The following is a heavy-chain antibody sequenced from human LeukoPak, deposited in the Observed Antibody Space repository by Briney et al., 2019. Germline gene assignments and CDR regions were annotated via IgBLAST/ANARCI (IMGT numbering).Heavy chain of an antibody. D-gene: IGHD3-22*01. J-gene: IGHJ4*02. Sequence: PGGSLRLSCAASGFTFSNYGMHWVRQAPGKGLEWVAFIRYDGSNKYYADSVKGRFTISRDNSKNTLYLQMNSLRAEDTAVYYCAKEIPYYYDSSGYSPFDYWGQGSLVTVSS. CDR3: AKEIPYYYDSSGYSPFDY. CDR2: IRYDGSNK. CDR1: GFTFSNYG. V-gene: IGHV3-30*02.